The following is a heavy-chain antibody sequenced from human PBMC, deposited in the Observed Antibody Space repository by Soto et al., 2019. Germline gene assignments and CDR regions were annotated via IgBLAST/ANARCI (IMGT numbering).Heavy chain of an antibody. CDR2: INHSGST. CDR3: ARGIYISSGNSSYHHHNQLRY. CDR1: GGSFSGYY. Sequence: PSEALSLTCAVYGGSFSGYYWSWIRQPPGKGLEWIGEINHSGSTNYNPSLKSRVTISVDTSKNQFSLKLSSVTAADTAVYYCARGIYISSGNSSYHHHNQLRYWGQGTLVTVSS. D-gene: IGHD6-6*01. J-gene: IGHJ4*02. V-gene: IGHV4-34*01.